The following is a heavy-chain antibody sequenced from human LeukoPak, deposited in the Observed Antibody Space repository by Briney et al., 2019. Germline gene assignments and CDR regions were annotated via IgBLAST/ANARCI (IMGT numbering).Heavy chain of an antibody. Sequence: SETLSPTCTVSGGSISSYYWSWIRQPPGKGLEWIGYIYSSGSTNYNPSLKSRVTISVDTSKNQFSLKLSSVTAADTAVYYCARLGRWLQFPYFDYWGQGTLVTVSS. CDR2: IYSSGST. V-gene: IGHV4-59*08. J-gene: IGHJ4*02. CDR3: ARLGRWLQFPYFDY. D-gene: IGHD5-24*01. CDR1: GGSISSYY.